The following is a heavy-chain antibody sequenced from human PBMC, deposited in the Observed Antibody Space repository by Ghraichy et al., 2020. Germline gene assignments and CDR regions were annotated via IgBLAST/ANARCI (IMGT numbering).Heavy chain of an antibody. V-gene: IGHV3-23*01. D-gene: IGHD7-27*01. CDR2: ISSGGGYT. CDR1: GFTFSSYA. J-gene: IGHJ4*02. Sequence: GGSLRLSCAASGFTFSSYAMTWVRQAPGKGPEWVSTISSGGGYTYYADSVKGRFTISRDNSKNTLYVQMNSLRGEDTAVYYCAKSGLVGTGVRPIGFDYWGQGTLVTVSS. CDR3: AKSGLVGTGVRPIGFDY.